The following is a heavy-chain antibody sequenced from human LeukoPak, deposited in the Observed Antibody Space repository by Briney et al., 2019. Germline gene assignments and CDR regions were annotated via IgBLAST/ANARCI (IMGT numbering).Heavy chain of an antibody. J-gene: IGHJ4*02. CDR2: INPSGGST. CDR3: AKIPVADTSFDY. D-gene: IGHD6-19*01. CDR1: GYSFTSYY. V-gene: IGHV1-46*01. Sequence: GASVTVSCKASGYSFTSYYMHWVRQAPGQGLEWMGIINPSGGSTSYAQKFQGRVTMTRDTSTTTVYMELSSLRSEDAAVYYCAKIPVADTSFDYWGQGTLVTVSS.